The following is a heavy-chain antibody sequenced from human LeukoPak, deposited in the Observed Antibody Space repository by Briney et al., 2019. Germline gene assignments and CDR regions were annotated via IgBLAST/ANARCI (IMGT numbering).Heavy chain of an antibody. D-gene: IGHD6-25*01. CDR2: INTDGSST. Sequence: GRSLRLSCAASGFTFSSYSMNWVRQAPGKGLVWVSRINTDGSSTSYADSVKGRFTISRDNAKNTLYLQMNSLRVEDTAVYYCLASGGYWGQGTPVTVPS. J-gene: IGHJ4*02. CDR1: GFTFSSYS. V-gene: IGHV3-74*01. CDR3: LASGGY.